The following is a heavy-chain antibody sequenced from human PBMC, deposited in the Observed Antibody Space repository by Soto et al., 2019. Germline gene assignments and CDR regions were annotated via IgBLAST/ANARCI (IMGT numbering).Heavy chain of an antibody. V-gene: IGHV4-59*01. CDR2: ISYSGST. CDR3: ASSSPHYDFWSGYSFWDAFDI. Sequence: SETLSRTCTVSGGSISSYYWSWIRQPPGKGLVWIGYISYSGSTNYNPSLKSRVTISVDTSKNQFSLKLSSVTAAATAVYYCASSSPHYDFWSGYSFWDAFDIWGQGTMVTVSS. CDR1: GGSISSYY. J-gene: IGHJ3*02. D-gene: IGHD3-3*01.